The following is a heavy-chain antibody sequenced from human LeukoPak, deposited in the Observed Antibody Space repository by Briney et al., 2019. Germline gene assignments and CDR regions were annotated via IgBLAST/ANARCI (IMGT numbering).Heavy chain of an antibody. D-gene: IGHD3-10*01. CDR1: GGSISSGGYY. CDR2: INHSGST. V-gene: IGHV4-30-2*03. Sequence: SETLSLTCTVSGGSISSGGYYWSWLRQPPGKGLEWIGEINHSGSTNYNPSLKSRVTISVDTSKNQFSLKLSSVTAADTAVYYCARHVGGYYFDYWGQGTLVTVSS. CDR3: ARHVGGYYFDY. J-gene: IGHJ4*02.